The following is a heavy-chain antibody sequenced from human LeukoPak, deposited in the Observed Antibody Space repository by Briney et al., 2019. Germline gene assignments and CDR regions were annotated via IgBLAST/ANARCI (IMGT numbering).Heavy chain of an antibody. V-gene: IGHV4-34*01. D-gene: IGHD3-16*02. CDR3: ARAPYNVWGSYRRSANWFDP. Sequence: SETLSLTCAVYGGSFSGYYWSWIRQPPGKGLEWIGEINHSGSTNYNPSLKSRVTISVDTSKNQFSLKLSSVTAADTAVYYCARAPYNVWGSYRRSANWFDPWGQGTLVTVSS. CDR2: INHSGST. J-gene: IGHJ5*02. CDR1: GGSFSGYY.